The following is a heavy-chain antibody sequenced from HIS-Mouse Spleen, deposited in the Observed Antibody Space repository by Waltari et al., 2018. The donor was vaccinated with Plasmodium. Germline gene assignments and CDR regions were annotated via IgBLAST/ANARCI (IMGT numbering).Heavy chain of an antibody. J-gene: IGHJ4*02. Sequence: ISWVQQAPGQGLEWMGWISAYNGNTNYAPKLQGRVTMTTDTSTSTAYMELRSLGADDTAVYYCARSLGDDYWGQRTLVTVSS. CDR3: ARSLGDDY. CDR2: ISAYNGNT. D-gene: IGHD3-16*01. V-gene: IGHV1-18*01.